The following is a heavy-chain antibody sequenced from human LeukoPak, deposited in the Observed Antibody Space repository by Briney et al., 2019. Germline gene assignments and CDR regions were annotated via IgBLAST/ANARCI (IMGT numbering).Heavy chain of an antibody. D-gene: IGHD2-2*01. J-gene: IGHJ6*03. Sequence: KGLEWVSGINWNGGSTGYADSVKGRLTISRDNAKNSLYLQMNSLRAEDTALYYCARDRVFPVPAANYYYYYMDVWGKGTTVTVSS. CDR3: ARDRVFPVPAANYYYYYMDV. V-gene: IGHV3-20*03. CDR2: INWNGGST.